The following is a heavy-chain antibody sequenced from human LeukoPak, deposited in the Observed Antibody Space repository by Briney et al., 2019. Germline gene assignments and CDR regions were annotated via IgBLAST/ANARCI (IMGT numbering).Heavy chain of an antibody. D-gene: IGHD3-22*01. CDR1: GGSFSGYY. Sequence: PSETLSLTCAVDGGSFSGYYWSWIRQPPGKGLEWIGEINHSGSTNYNPSLKSRFTISVDTSKNQFSLKLSSVTAADTAVYYCARGFKRAYYYDSSGSRKPNRWSYFAYWGQGTLVTVSS. J-gene: IGHJ4*02. V-gene: IGHV4-34*01. CDR3: ARGFKRAYYYDSSGSRKPNRWSYFAY. CDR2: INHSGST.